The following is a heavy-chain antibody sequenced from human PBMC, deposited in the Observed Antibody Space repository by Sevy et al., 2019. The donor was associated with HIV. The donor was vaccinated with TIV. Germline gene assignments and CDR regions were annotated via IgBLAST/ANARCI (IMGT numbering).Heavy chain of an antibody. V-gene: IGHV1-2*02. CDR3: ARLTTMPTSDDYSMDV. D-gene: IGHD4-17*01. CDR1: RYTFTDYY. J-gene: IGHJ6*02. CDR2: INPNNGGT. Sequence: ASVKVSCKAARYTFTDYYVHWVRQGPGQGLEWMGWINPNNGGTKYAQRFQGRVTMTRDTSINTAYMGLGSLTSDDTAVYYCARLTTMPTSDDYSMDVWGQGTTVTVSS.